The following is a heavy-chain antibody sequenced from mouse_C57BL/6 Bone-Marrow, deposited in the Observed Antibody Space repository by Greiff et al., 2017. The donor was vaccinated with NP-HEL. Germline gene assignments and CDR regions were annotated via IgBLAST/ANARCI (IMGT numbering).Heavy chain of an antibody. V-gene: IGHV1-81*01. CDR3: AREYYGSSFCYFDY. D-gene: IGHD1-1*01. Sequence: VQLQQSGAELARPGASVKLSCKASGYTFTSYGISWVKQRTGQGLEWIGEIYPRSGNTYYNEKFKGKATLTADKSSSTAYMELRSLTSEDSAVYFCAREYYGSSFCYFDYWGQGTTLTVSS. CDR2: IYPRSGNT. CDR1: GYTFTSYG. J-gene: IGHJ2*01.